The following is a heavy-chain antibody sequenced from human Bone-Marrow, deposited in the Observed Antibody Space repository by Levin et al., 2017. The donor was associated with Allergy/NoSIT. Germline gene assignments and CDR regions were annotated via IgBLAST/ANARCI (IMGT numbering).Heavy chain of an antibody. Sequence: SETLSLTCTVSGGSISTSSYYWGWIRQPPGKGLEWIGTIYSTGTIYYNPSLKSRVTISVDTSKNQFSLKLSSVTAADTAVYYCASLSQTDPQALYYFDYWGQGTLVTVSS. CDR2: IYSTGTI. V-gene: IGHV4-39*07. D-gene: IGHD1-1*01. CDR3: ASLSQTDPQALYYFDY. CDR1: GGSISTSSYY. J-gene: IGHJ4*02.